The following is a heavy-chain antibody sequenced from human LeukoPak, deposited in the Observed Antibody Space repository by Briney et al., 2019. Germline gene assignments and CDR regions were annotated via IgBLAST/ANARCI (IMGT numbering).Heavy chain of an antibody. CDR1: GLTFSNAW. CDR2: IKSKTDGGTT. D-gene: IGHD2-21*02. Sequence: GGSLRLSCAASGLTFSNAWMSWVRQAPGKGLEWVGRIKSKTDGGTTDYAAPVKGRFTISRDDSKNTLYLQMNSLKTEDTAVYYCTTFLYCGGDCYPDYWGQGTLVTVSS. V-gene: IGHV3-15*01. J-gene: IGHJ4*02. CDR3: TTFLYCGGDCYPDY.